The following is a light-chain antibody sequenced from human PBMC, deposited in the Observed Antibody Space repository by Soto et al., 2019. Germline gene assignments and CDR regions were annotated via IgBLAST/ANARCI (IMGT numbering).Light chain of an antibody. Sequence: DIQMTQSPPTLAASVGDSVTITCRASQSISRWLAWYQQKPGKAPKGLIYDASTLESGVQARFSGSGSGTEFTPTLTGLQADDFATYFCQHYYAYSRAFGQGTKVEIK. CDR3: QHYYAYSRA. CDR2: DAS. V-gene: IGKV1-5*01. J-gene: IGKJ1*01. CDR1: QSISRW.